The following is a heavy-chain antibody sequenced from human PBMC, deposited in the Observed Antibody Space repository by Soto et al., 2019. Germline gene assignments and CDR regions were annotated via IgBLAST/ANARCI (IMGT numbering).Heavy chain of an antibody. Sequence: EVQLLESGGDLVLPGGSLRLSCAASGFTFSSYAMSWVRHAPGKGLEWVSTINSAGSTFYADSVKGRFTISRGNSKNTLYLQMNNLRAEDTAVYYCAKRSPYYFDYWGQGPLVTVSS. CDR1: GFTFSSYA. J-gene: IGHJ4*02. CDR3: AKRSPYYFDY. V-gene: IGHV3-23*01. CDR2: INSAGST.